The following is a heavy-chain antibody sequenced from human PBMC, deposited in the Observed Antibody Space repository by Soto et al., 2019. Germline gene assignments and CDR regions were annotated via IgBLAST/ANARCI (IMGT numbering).Heavy chain of an antibody. CDR2: IYYSGST. D-gene: IGHD3-22*01. CDR3: ARTTGYYYDSSGSRSPSFDY. CDR1: GGSISSGGYY. J-gene: IGHJ4*02. Sequence: SETLSLTCTVSGGSISSGGYYWSWIRQHPGKGLEWIGYIYYSGSTYYNPSLKSRVTISVDTSKNQFFLKLSSVTAADTAVYYCARTTGYYYDSSGSRSPSFDYWGQGTLVTVSS. V-gene: IGHV4-30-4*08.